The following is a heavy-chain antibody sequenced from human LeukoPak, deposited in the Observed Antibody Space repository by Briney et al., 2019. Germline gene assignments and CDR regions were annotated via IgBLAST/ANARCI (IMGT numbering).Heavy chain of an antibody. J-gene: IGHJ4*02. V-gene: IGHV4-34*01. CDR2: INHSGST. CDR3: ARERRFFWSTTFDY. D-gene: IGHD3-3*01. Sequence: SETLSLTCAVYGGSFSGYYWSWIRQPPGKGLEWIGEINHSGSTNYNPSLKSRVTISVDTSKNQFPLKLSSVTAAETAVYYCARERRFFWSTTFDYWGQGTLVTVSS. CDR1: GGSFSGYY.